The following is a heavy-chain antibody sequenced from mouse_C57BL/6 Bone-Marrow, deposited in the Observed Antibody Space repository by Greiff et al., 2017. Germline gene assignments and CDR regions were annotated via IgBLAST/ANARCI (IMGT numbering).Heavy chain of an antibody. Sequence: QVQLQQSGAELVRPGASVTLSCKASGYTFPDYEMHWVKQTPVHGLEWIGAIDPETGGTAYNQKFKGKAILTADKSSSTAYMELRSLTSEDSAVYYCTSFNYYGSSSDYWGQGTTLTVSS. CDR2: IDPETGGT. J-gene: IGHJ2*01. CDR1: GYTFPDYE. D-gene: IGHD1-1*01. V-gene: IGHV1-15*01. CDR3: TSFNYYGSSSDY.